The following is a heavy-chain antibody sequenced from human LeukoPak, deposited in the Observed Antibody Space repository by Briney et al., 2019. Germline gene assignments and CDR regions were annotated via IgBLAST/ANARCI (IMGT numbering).Heavy chain of an antibody. Sequence: GRSLRLSCAASGFTFSSYAMHWVRQAPGKGLEWVAVISYDGSNKYYADSVKGRFTISRDNSKNTLYLQMNSLRAEDTAVYYCARPPGAYYYYYMDVWGKGTTVTVSS. CDR3: ARPPGAYYYYYMDV. CDR2: ISYDGSNK. CDR1: GFTFSSYA. V-gene: IGHV3-30-3*01. D-gene: IGHD3-10*01. J-gene: IGHJ6*03.